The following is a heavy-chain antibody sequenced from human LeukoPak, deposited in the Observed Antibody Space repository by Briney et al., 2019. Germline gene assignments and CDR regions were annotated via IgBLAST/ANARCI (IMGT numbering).Heavy chain of an antibody. CDR2: ISSSSSYI. V-gene: IGHV3-21*01. CDR1: GFTFSSYS. Sequence: GGSLRLSCAASGFTFSSYSMNWVRQAPGKGLEWVSSISSSSSYIYYADSVKGRFTISRDNAKNSLYLQMNSLRAEDTAVYYCARSPAXYYDSSGXYHTXXYGXDVWGQ. CDR3: ARSPAXYYDSSGXYHTXXYGXDV. D-gene: IGHD3-22*01. J-gene: IGHJ6*02.